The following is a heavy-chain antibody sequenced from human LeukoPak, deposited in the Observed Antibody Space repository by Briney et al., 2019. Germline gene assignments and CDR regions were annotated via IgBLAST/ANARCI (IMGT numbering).Heavy chain of an antibody. V-gene: IGHV4-30-2*01. J-gene: IGHJ2*01. CDR1: GGSISSGGYS. CDR3: ARVRGNYGSGSYVWYFDL. CDR2: IYHSGST. Sequence: SETLSLTCTVSGGSISSGGYSWSWIRQPPGKGLEWIGYIYHSGSTYYNPSLKSRVTISVDRSKNQFSLKLSSVTAADTAVYYCARVRGNYGSGSYVWYFDLWGRGTLVTVSS. D-gene: IGHD3-10*01.